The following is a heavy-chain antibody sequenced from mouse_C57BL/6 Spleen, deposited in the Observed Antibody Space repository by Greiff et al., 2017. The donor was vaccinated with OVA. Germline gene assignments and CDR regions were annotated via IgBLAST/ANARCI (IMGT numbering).Heavy chain of an antibody. CDR3: AIITTVVEDYAMDY. CDR2: ISSGSSTI. V-gene: IGHV5-17*01. D-gene: IGHD1-1*01. Sequence: EVKLVESGGGLVKPGGSLKLSCAASGFTFSDYGMHWVRQAPEKGLEWVAYISSGSSTIYYADTVKGRFTISRDNAKNTLFLQMTSLRSEDTAMYYCAIITTVVEDYAMDYWGQGTSVTVSS. CDR1: GFTFSDYG. J-gene: IGHJ4*01.